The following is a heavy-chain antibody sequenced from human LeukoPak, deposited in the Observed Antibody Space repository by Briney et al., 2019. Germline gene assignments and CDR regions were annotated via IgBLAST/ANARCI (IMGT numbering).Heavy chain of an antibody. D-gene: IGHD1-26*01. CDR2: ISYDGSNK. CDR1: GFTFSSYA. Sequence: TGGSLRLSCAASGFTFSSYAMHWVRQAPGKGLEWVAVISYDGSNKYYADSVKGRFTISRDNSKNTLYLQMNSLRAEDTAVYYCASFGSDYWGQGTLVTVSS. J-gene: IGHJ4*02. CDR3: ASFGSDY. V-gene: IGHV3-30-3*01.